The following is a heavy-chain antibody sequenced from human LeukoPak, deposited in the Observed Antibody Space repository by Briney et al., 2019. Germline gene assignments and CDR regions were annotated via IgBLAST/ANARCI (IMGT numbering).Heavy chain of an antibody. Sequence: PSETLSLTCTVSGGSINSYYWSWIRQPPGKGLEWVGYIYYRGSTNNNPSLKSRVTISVDTSKNQFSLKLSSVTAATSALYYWARLNGAFYYYYYGMDVWGQGTTVTVSS. CDR3: ARLNGAFYYYYYGMDV. V-gene: IGHV4-59*08. J-gene: IGHJ6*02. CDR1: GGSINSYY. CDR2: IYYRGST. D-gene: IGHD4-17*01.